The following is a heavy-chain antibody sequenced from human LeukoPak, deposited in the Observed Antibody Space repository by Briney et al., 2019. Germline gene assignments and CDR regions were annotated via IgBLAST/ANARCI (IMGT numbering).Heavy chain of an antibody. Sequence: PGGSLRLSCETFGFTFSSYSMNWVRQAPGKGLEWVALISYDGSNKYYADSVKGRFTISRDNSKNTLYLQMNSLRAEDTAVYYCAREVWPYYFDYWGQGTLVAVSS. CDR2: ISYDGSNK. CDR1: GFTFSSYS. J-gene: IGHJ4*02. D-gene: IGHD1-14*01. CDR3: AREVWPYYFDY. V-gene: IGHV3-30-3*01.